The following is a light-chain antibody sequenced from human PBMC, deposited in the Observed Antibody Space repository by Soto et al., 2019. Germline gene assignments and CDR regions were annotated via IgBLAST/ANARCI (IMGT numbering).Light chain of an antibody. CDR2: AAS. Sequence: DIQMTQSPSSLSASVGVRVSITCRESQDINNYLAWYQQKPGKVPKLLIYAASTLQSGVPSRFSGSGSGTDFTLTISSLQPEDVATYYCQKYNSAPLTFGGGTKVEIK. J-gene: IGKJ4*01. CDR1: QDINNY. V-gene: IGKV1-27*01. CDR3: QKYNSAPLT.